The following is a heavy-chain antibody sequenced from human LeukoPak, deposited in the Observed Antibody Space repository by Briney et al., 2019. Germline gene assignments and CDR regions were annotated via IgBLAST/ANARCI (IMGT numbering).Heavy chain of an antibody. CDR1: GGSISSSSHY. J-gene: IGHJ3*02. CDR3: ATYDSSGYYNAFDI. CDR2: IYYSGST. V-gene: IGHV4-39*01. Sequence: SETLSLTCTVSGGSISSSSHYWGWIRQPPGKGLEWIGSIYYSGSTYYNPSLKSRVTISVDTSKNQFSLKLSSVTAADTAVYYCATYDSSGYYNAFDIWGQGTMVTVSS. D-gene: IGHD3-22*01.